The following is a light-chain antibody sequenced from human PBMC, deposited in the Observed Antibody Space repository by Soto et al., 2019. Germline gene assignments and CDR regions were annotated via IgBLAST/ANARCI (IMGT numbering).Light chain of an antibody. V-gene: IGLV2-14*01. Sequence: QSALTQPASVSGSPGQSITISCTGTSSDVGGYNYVSWYQQRPGKAPKLMIYQVTNRPSGVSNRFSGSRSGNTASLTISGLQAEDEADYYCSSYTDSSNYVFGTGTKLTVL. CDR2: QVT. CDR1: SSDVGGYNY. CDR3: SSYTDSSNYV. J-gene: IGLJ1*01.